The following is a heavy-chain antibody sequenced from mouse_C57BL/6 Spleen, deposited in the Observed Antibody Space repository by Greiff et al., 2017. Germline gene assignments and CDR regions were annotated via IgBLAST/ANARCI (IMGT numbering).Heavy chain of an antibody. CDR1: GYTFTSYW. Sequence: QVQLQQPGAELVRPGSSVKLSCKASGYTFTSYWMHWVKQRPIQGLEWIGNIDPSDSETHYNQKFKDKATLTVDKSSSTAYMQLSSLTSEDSAVYYCAREGGYDAVDYWGQGTTRTVSS. CDR3: AREGGYDAVDY. J-gene: IGHJ2*01. V-gene: IGHV1-52*01. D-gene: IGHD2-2*01. CDR2: IDPSDSET.